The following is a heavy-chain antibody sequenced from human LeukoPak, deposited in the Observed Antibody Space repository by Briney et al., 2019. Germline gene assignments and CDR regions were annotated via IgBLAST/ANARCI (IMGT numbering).Heavy chain of an antibody. Sequence: GGSLRLSCAASGFTLISHWMHWVRQAPGKGLVWVSRINSDGSTTNYADSVKGRFTISRDNAENTLYLQMNSLRVEDTAVYYCTRRVSATRWFDPWGQGTLVTVSS. CDR3: TRRVSATRWFDP. V-gene: IGHV3-74*01. CDR1: GFTLISHW. J-gene: IGHJ5*02. D-gene: IGHD2-15*01. CDR2: INSDGSTT.